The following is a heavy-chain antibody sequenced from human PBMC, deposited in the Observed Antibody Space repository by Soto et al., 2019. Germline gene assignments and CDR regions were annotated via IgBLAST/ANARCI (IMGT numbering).Heavy chain of an antibody. V-gene: IGHV1-2*02. Sequence: ASVKVSCKASGYMFTNYYMHWLRQAPGQGLEWMGWINPNSGGTNYAQKFQGRVTMTRDTSISTAYMELSRLRSDDTAVYYCARGSGSYSDAFDIWGQGTMVTVSS. CDR1: GYMFTNYY. J-gene: IGHJ3*02. CDR2: INPNSGGT. CDR3: ARGSGSYSDAFDI. D-gene: IGHD1-26*01.